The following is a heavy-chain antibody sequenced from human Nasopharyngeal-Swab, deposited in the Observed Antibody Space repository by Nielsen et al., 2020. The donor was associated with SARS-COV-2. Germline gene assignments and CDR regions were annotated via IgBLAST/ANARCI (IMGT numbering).Heavy chain of an antibody. CDR2: IKQDGSEK. D-gene: IGHD3-10*01. J-gene: IGHJ4*02. Sequence: GESLKISCAASGFTFSSYWMTWVRQAPGKGLEWVANIKQDGSEKYYVDSVKGRITISRDNAKNSLYLQMNSLRAEDTAVYYCASAPYYYGSGTMRTVYYFDYWGQGTLVTVSS. V-gene: IGHV3-7*05. CDR3: ASAPYYYGSGTMRTVYYFDY. CDR1: GFTFSSYW.